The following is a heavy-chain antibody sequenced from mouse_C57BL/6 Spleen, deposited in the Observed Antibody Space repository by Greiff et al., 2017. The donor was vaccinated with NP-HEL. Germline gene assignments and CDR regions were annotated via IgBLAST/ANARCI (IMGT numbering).Heavy chain of an antibody. J-gene: IGHJ4*01. V-gene: IGHV5-9-1*02. CDR2: ISIGGDYI. D-gene: IGHD1-1*01. CDR1: GFPFGAYP. CDR3: TRSYYYGSYYYAMDY. Sequence: EVKLVESGEGLLKPGGSWNPPCEPPGFPFGAYPLSWVRKMPERSLGWVAYISIGGDYIYYADTVKGRFTISRDNARNTLYLQMSSLKSEDTAMYYCTRSYYYGSYYYAMDYWGQGTSVTVSS.